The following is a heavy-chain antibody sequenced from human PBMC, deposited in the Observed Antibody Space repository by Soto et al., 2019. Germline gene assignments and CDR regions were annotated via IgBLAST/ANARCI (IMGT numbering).Heavy chain of an antibody. V-gene: IGHV3-30-3*01. J-gene: IGHJ5*02. CDR1: GFTFSSYT. D-gene: IGHD4-17*01. CDR3: ARFYGDYFVDT. CDR2: ISYDGSNK. Sequence: GGSLRLSCAASGFTFSSYTMYWVRQAPGKGLYWVAVISYDGSNKXXADSVKGXXTISRDNSKNTLYLQXNHLRAEETCVYYFARFYGDYFVDTWGLGTLVTVSS.